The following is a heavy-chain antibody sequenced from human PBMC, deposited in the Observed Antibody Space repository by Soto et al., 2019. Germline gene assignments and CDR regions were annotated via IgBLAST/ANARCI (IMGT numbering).Heavy chain of an antibody. D-gene: IGHD5-12*01. Sequence: EVQLVESGGGLVKPGGSLRLSCAASGHTFTNAWMNWVRQAPGKGLEWVGRIKSKTSGGTSDYATPVKGRFTISRDDSTKTLYLQMNSLIAEDTAVYYCTTVSAGYRGDELHRDDNWGQGTLVTVSS. V-gene: IGHV3-15*07. CDR1: GHTFTNAW. J-gene: IGHJ4*02. CDR3: TTVSAGYRGDELHRDDN. CDR2: IKSKTSGGTS.